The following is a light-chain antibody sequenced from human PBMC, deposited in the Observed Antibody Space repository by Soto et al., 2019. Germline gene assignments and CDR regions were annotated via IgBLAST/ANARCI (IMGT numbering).Light chain of an antibody. CDR3: QQYGSSPLT. J-gene: IGKJ4*01. V-gene: IGKV3-20*01. CDR2: GAS. Sequence: EIVLTQSPGTLSLSPGERATLSCRASQSVSSSYLAWYQQKPGQAPRLLIYGASSRATGIPDRFSGRGSGPCFTLTISRLEPEDFAVYYCQQYGSSPLTFGGGTKVEIK. CDR1: QSVSSSY.